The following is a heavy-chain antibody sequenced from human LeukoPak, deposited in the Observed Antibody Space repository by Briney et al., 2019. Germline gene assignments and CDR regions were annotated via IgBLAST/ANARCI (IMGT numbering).Heavy chain of an antibody. J-gene: IGHJ3*02. CDR3: ARDLPDYDSSGYLRHTFDI. D-gene: IGHD3-22*01. V-gene: IGHV3-21*01. CDR1: GFTVSSNY. Sequence: GGSLRLSCAASGFTVSSNYMSWVRQAPGKGLEWVSSISSSSSYIYNADSVKGRFTISRDNAKNSLYLQMNSLRAEDTAVYYCARDLPDYDSSGYLRHTFDIWGQGTMVTVSS. CDR2: ISSSSSYI.